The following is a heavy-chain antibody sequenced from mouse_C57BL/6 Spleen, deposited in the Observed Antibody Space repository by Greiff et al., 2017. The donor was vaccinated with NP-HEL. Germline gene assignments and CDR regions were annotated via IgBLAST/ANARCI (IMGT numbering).Heavy chain of an antibody. V-gene: IGHV2-2*01. Sequence: QVQLKQSGPGLVQPSQRLSITCTVSGFSLTSYGVHWVRQSPGKGLEWLGVIWSGGSTDYNAAFISRLSISKDNSKSQVFFKMNSLQADDTAIYYCARNRVNYPYYYAMDYWGQGTSVTVSS. CDR3: ARNRVNYPYYYAMDY. D-gene: IGHD2-1*01. CDR1: GFSLTSYG. CDR2: IWSGGST. J-gene: IGHJ4*01.